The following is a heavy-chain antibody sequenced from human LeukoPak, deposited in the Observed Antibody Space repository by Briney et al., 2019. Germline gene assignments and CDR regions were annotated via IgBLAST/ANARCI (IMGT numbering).Heavy chain of an antibody. CDR1: GFTFSSYG. Sequence: GGSLRLSCAASGFTFSSYGMHWVRQAPGKGLEWGAVISYDGSNKYYADSVKGRFTISRDNSKNTLYLQMNSLRAEDTAVYYCATAGTASFDIWGQGTMVTVSS. CDR3: ATAGTASFDI. J-gene: IGHJ3*02. D-gene: IGHD6-13*01. V-gene: IGHV3-30*03. CDR2: ISYDGSNK.